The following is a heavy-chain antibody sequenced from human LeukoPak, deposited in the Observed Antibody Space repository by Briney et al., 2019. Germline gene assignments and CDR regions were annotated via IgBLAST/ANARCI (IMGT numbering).Heavy chain of an antibody. D-gene: IGHD6-19*01. Sequence: ASVKVSCKASGGTFSSYAISWVRQAPGQGLEWMGGIIPIFGTANYAQKFQGRVTITADESTSTAYMELSSLRSEDTAVYYCATTVVAVAGKYYYYYYGMDVWGQGTTVTVSS. CDR1: GGTFSSYA. CDR3: ATTVVAVAGKYYYYYYGMDV. CDR2: IIPIFGTA. J-gene: IGHJ6*02. V-gene: IGHV1-69*13.